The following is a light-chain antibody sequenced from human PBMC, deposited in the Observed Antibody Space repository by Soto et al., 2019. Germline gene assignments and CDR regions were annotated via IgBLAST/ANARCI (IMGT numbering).Light chain of an antibody. CDR2: EVT. CDR3: CSYANGNTLL. J-gene: IGLJ2*01. Sequence: QSALTQPASVSGSPGQSITISCTGTSSDVGSYDLVSWYQHHPGTAPKLILYEVTNRPSGVSNRVSGSKSGNTASLTISGLQTEDDSHYYCCSYANGNTLLFGGGTKVTVL. CDR1: SSDVGSYDL. V-gene: IGLV2-23*02.